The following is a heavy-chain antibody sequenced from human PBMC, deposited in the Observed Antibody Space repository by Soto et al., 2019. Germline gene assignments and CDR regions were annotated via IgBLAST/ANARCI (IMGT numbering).Heavy chain of an antibody. CDR3: AKSMVITMVRGVITHY. CDR2: ISGSGGST. V-gene: IGHV3-23*01. J-gene: IGHJ4*02. CDR1: GFTFSSYA. D-gene: IGHD3-10*01. Sequence: GSLRLSCAASGFTFSSYAMSWVRQAPGKGLEWVSAISGSGGSTYYADSVKGRFTISRDNSKNTLYLQMNSLRAEDTAVYYCAKSMVITMVRGVITHYWGQGTLVTVSS.